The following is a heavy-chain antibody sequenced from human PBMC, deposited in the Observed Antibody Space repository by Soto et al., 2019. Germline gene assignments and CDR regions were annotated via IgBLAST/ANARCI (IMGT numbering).Heavy chain of an antibody. CDR1: GFTFSDFW. V-gene: IGHV3-74*01. D-gene: IGHD2-21*01. CDR3: ARGAKGAYYVDV. Sequence: EVQLVESGGGLVQPGGSLRLSCAASGFTFSDFWLHWVRQTPGKGLVCVSRIKSDGGSTNYADSVEGRFTISRDNAKNTVYLQMDSLRAEDTAVYDCARGAKGAYYVDVWGKGTTVTVSS. CDR2: IKSDGGST. J-gene: IGHJ6*03.